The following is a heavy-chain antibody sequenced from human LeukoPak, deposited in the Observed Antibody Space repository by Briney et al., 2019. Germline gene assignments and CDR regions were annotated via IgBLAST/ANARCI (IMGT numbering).Heavy chain of an antibody. CDR2: IYSAGNT. Sequence: GGSLRLSCAASGFTVSSIYMSWVRQAPGKGLEWVSVIYSAGNTYYADSVKGRFTISRDYSKNMLYLQMNSLRADDTAVYYCASGGYGDYVLNYWGQGTLVTVSS. V-gene: IGHV3-53*01. CDR1: GFTVSSIY. D-gene: IGHD4-17*01. J-gene: IGHJ4*02. CDR3: ASGGYGDYVLNY.